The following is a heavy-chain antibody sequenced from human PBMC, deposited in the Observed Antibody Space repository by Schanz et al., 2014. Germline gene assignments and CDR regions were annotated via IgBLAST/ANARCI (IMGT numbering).Heavy chain of an antibody. CDR3: ARPALWFGDNCFDP. V-gene: IGHV3-23*05. D-gene: IGHD3-10*01. J-gene: IGHJ5*02. CDR2: VSSRSDEI. CDR1: TFTFDHYA. Sequence: EVQLLESGGGLVQPGGSLRLSCSASTFTFDHYAMTWVRQAPGKGLEWVAAVSSRSDEIKYADSVRGRFTISRDNAKNTLYLQMNSLRAEDTAVYYCARPALWFGDNCFDPWGQGTLVTVSS.